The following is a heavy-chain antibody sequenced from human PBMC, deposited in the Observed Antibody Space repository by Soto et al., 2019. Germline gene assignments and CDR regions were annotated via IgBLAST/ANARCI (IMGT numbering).Heavy chain of an antibody. CDR2: IYYSGST. Sequence: PSETLSLTCTVSGGSISSYYWSWIRQLPGKGLEWIGYIYYSGSTNYNPSLKSRVTISVDTSKNQFSLKLSSVTAADTAVYYCARDQGQWLVRAFDIWGQGTMVTVSS. CDR3: ARDQGQWLVRAFDI. CDR1: GGSISSYY. J-gene: IGHJ3*02. D-gene: IGHD6-19*01. V-gene: IGHV4-59*01.